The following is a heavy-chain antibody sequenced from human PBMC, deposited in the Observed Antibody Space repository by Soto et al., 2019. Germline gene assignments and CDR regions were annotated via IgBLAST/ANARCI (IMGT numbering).Heavy chain of an antibody. CDR3: ACYDSSGYPDDY. V-gene: IGHV3-30-3*01. CDR2: ISYDGSNK. CDR1: GFTFSSYA. Sequence: PGGSLRLSCAASGFTFSSYAMHWVRQAPGKGLEWVAVISYDGSNKYYADSVKGRFTISRDNSKNTLYLQMNSLRAEDTAVYYCACYDSSGYPDDYWGQGTLVTVSS. J-gene: IGHJ4*02. D-gene: IGHD3-22*01.